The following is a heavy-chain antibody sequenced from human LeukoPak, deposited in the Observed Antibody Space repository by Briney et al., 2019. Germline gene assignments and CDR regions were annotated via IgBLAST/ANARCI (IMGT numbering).Heavy chain of an antibody. J-gene: IGHJ5*02. V-gene: IGHV3-74*01. CDR1: GFTFSSYW. CDR2: INSDGSST. Sequence: PGGSLRLSCAASGFTFSSYWMHWVRQAPGKGLVWVSRINSDGSSTNYADSVKGRFTISRDNAKNTLYLQMNSLRAEDTAVYYCIGARQNWFDPWGQGTLVTVSS. D-gene: IGHD6-6*01. CDR3: IGARQNWFDP.